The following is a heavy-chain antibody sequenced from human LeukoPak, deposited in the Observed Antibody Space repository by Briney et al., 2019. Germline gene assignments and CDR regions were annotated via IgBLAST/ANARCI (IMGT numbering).Heavy chain of an antibody. D-gene: IGHD3-22*01. Sequence: SETLSLTCTVPGGSISSSSYYWGWIRQPPGKGLEWIGSIYYSATTYYNPSLKSRVSISVDTSKNQFSLKLSSVSAADTAVYYCARSSGYLFDPWGQGTLVTVSS. CDR1: GGSISSSSYY. CDR2: IYYSATT. CDR3: ARSSGYLFDP. V-gene: IGHV4-39*01. J-gene: IGHJ5*02.